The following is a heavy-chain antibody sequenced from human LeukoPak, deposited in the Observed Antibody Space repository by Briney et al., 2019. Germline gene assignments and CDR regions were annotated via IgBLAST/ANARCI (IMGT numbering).Heavy chain of an antibody. D-gene: IGHD5-18*01. Sequence: GGSLRLTCAASGFTFSDYGIHWVRQAPGKGLEWVAVMSYDGSYKYYADSVKGRFTISRDNAKNSLCLQMNSLRAEDTAVYYCARCPYSFGFAPPDYWGQGTLVTVSS. CDR1: GFTFSDYG. V-gene: IGHV3-30*03. CDR3: ARCPYSFGFAPPDY. J-gene: IGHJ4*02. CDR2: MSYDGSYK.